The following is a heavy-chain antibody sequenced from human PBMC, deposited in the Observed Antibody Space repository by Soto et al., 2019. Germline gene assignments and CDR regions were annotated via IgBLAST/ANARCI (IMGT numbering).Heavy chain of an antibody. CDR1: GFPFTNYW. J-gene: IGHJ4*02. CDR2: ISPDGSDV. V-gene: IGHV3-74*01. D-gene: IGHD2-8*02. Sequence: XVSLRLSCAASGFPFTNYWMNWVRQTPGKGLMWVSRISPDGSDVGYADSVEGRFTVSRDNAKNTPYLQMQSLRAEDTAMYYCACWGHIVPVAPSDFDRWGQGTLVTVSS. CDR3: ACWGHIVPVAPSDFDR.